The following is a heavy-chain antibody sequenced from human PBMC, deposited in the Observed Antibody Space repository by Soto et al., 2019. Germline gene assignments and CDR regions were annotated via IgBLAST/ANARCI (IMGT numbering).Heavy chain of an antibody. Sequence: EVQLLESGGGLVQPGGSLRLSCAASGFTFSSYAMSWVRQAPGKGLEWVSAISGSGGSTYYADSVKGRFTISRDNSKNTLYLQMNSLRAEDTAVYYCARDSVGLGDPVYYFDYWGQGTLVTVSS. CDR2: ISGSGGST. D-gene: IGHD4-17*01. CDR1: GFTFSSYA. CDR3: ARDSVGLGDPVYYFDY. J-gene: IGHJ4*02. V-gene: IGHV3-23*01.